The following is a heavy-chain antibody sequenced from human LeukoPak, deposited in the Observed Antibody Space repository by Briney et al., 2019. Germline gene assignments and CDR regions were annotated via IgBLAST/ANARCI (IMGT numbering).Heavy chain of an antibody. J-gene: IGHJ3*02. CDR2: IIPIFGTA. V-gene: IGHV1-69*01. Sequence: SVKVSCKASGGTFSSYAISWVRQAPGQGLEWMGGIIPIFGTANYAQKFQGRVTITADEPTSTAYMELSSLRSEDTAVYYCAREFPELEHWAFDIWGQGTMVTVSS. CDR3: AREFPELEHWAFDI. D-gene: IGHD1/OR15-1a*01. CDR1: GGTFSSYA.